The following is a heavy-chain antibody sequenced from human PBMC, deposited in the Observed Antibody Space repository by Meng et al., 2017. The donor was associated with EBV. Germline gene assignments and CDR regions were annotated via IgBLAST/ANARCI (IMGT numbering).Heavy chain of an antibody. D-gene: IGHD2-21*01. J-gene: IGHJ4*02. Sequence: QVQLVQSGAAGKTPGDPVKVSCKASCYTFNSYYMHWVRQAPGQGLEWMGIINPSGGSTSYAQKFQGRVTMTRDTSTSTVYMELSSLRSEDTAVYYCARDFCGGDCYLFDYWGQGTLVTVSS. CDR1: CYTFNSYY. CDR2: INPSGGST. V-gene: IGHV1-46*02. CDR3: ARDFCGGDCYLFDY.